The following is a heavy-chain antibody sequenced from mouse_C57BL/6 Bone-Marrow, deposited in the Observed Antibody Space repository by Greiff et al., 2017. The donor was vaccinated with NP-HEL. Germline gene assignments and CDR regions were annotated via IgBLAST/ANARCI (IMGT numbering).Heavy chain of an antibody. CDR3: GATVVAYYAMDY. V-gene: IGHV2-4*01. Sequence: QVQLKESGPGLVQPSQSLSITCTVSGFSLTSYGVHWVRQPPGKGLEWLGVIWSGGSTDYNAAFISRLSISKDNSKSQVFFKMNSLQADDTAIYYCGATVVAYYAMDYWGQGTSVTVSS. CDR2: IWSGGST. CDR1: GFSLTSYG. D-gene: IGHD1-1*01. J-gene: IGHJ4*01.